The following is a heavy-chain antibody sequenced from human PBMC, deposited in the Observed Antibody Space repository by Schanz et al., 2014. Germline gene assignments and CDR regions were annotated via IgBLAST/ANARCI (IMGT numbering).Heavy chain of an antibody. Sequence: EVQLVESGGGLIQPGGSLRLSCAASGFGFSSYSMNWVRQAPGKGLEWVSVIGVDGTTTYYADSVKGRFTISRDNSKNTLYLQMNSLRPEDTAVYYCAKYRGYYRVSGSYRELEYWGQGTLVTVSS. J-gene: IGHJ4*02. CDR3: AKYRGYYRVSGSYRELEY. CDR1: GFGFSSYS. CDR2: IGVDGTTT. V-gene: IGHV3-23*04. D-gene: IGHD3-10*01.